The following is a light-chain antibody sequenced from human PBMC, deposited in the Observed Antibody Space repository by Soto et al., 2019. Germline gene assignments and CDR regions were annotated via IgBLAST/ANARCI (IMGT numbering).Light chain of an antibody. CDR2: AAS. J-gene: IGKJ5*01. V-gene: IGKV1-8*01. CDR1: QGISSY. CDR3: QQGASFPIT. Sequence: AIRMTPSPSSLSASTGDRVTITCRASQGISSYLAWYQQKPGKAPKLLIYAASTLQSGVPSRFSGSGSGTDFTLTINSLQPEDFATYYCQQGASFPITFGQGTRLE.